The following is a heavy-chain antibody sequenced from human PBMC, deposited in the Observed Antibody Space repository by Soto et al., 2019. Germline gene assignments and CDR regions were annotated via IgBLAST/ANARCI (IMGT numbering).Heavy chain of an antibody. CDR3: VGVLEDVVAGPLDS. CDR2: IYYSGRT. J-gene: IGHJ4*02. D-gene: IGHD2-15*01. V-gene: IGHV4-31*03. CDR1: GGSIRSGGHY. Sequence: QMQLQESGPGLVKPSQTLSLTCSVSGGSIRSGGHYWSWLRQLPGQCLEWLGYIYYSGRTYYSPSLKSRLTMSVATSETQFSLLLTSVTAADTAAYYCVGVLEDVVAGPLDSWCQGILVTVSS.